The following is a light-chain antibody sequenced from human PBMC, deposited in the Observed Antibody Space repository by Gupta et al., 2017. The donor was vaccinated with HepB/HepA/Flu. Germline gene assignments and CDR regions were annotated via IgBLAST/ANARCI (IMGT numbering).Light chain of an antibody. CDR2: GAS. J-gene: IGKJ1*01. CDR3: HQENNGHPPWT. Sequence: EIVMTQSPATLSVSPGERATLFCRARQSVSSNLDWYQQKPGQAPRLLIYGASTRAYGIPARFSGSGDGTEGNLSISSRHLEDSDVYSCHQENNGHPPWTFGQGTXVEIK. V-gene: IGKV3-15*01. CDR1: QSVSSN.